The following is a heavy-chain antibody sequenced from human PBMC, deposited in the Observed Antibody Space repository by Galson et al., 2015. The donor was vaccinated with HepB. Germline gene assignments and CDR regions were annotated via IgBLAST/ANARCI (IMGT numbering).Heavy chain of an antibody. CDR3: AKVSGWSTVDY. V-gene: IGHV3-23*01. J-gene: IGHJ4*02. Sequence: SLRLSCAASGIIFNNFPMSWVRQAPGKGLEWVSIINGGTDTTHYADSVKGRFTISRDNSKNMLYLLMNSLRVEDTAVYFCAKVSGWSTVDYWGQGTLVTDSS. CDR2: INGGTDTT. D-gene: IGHD6-19*01. CDR1: GIIFNNFP.